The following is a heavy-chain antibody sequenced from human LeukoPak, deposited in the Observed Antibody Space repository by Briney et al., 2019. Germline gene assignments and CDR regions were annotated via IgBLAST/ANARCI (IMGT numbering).Heavy chain of an antibody. V-gene: IGHV3-23*01. D-gene: IGHD4-17*01. CDR1: GFTFSSYA. CDR2: ISGSGGST. CDR3: AKRGPGGTVTLAY. J-gene: IGHJ4*02. Sequence: PGGSLRLSCAASGFTFSSYAMSWVRQAPGKGLEWVSAISGSGGSTYYADSVKGRFTIPRDNSKNTLYLQMNSLRAQDTAVYYCAKRGPGGTVTLAYWGQGTLVTVSS.